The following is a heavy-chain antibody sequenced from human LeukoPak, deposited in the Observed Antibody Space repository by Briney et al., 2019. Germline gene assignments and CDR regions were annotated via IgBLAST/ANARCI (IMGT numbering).Heavy chain of an antibody. J-gene: IGHJ4*02. Sequence: GASVKVSCKASGYTFTSYGISWVRQAPGQGLEWIGWISAYNGNTNYAQKLQGRVTMTTDTSTSTAYMELRSLRSDDTAVYYCARDRTYYYDSSGYPHSDYWGQGTLVTVSS. CDR3: ARDRTYYYDSSGYPHSDY. V-gene: IGHV1-18*01. CDR2: ISAYNGNT. D-gene: IGHD3-22*01. CDR1: GYTFTSYG.